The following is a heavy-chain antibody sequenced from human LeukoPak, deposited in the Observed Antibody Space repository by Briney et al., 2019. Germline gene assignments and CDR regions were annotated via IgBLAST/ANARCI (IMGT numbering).Heavy chain of an antibody. D-gene: IGHD3-10*01. J-gene: IGHJ4*02. CDR2: INPNGGTT. V-gene: IGHV1-46*01. CDR1: GYTFSNQY. Sequence: VASVKVSCKASGYTFSNQYIHWVRRAPGQGLEWMGIINPNGGTTSNAQKFQGRVTMTTDTSRSTVYTELSSLRSEDTAVYYCARGSTSGFDYWGQGTLVTVSS. CDR3: ARGSTSGFDY.